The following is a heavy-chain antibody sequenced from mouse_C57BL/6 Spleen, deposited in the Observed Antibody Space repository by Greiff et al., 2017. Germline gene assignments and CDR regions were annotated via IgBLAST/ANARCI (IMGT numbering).Heavy chain of an antibody. CDR3: ARGEIYYGAMDY. Sequence: DVMLVESEGGLVQPGSSMKLSCTASGFTFSDYYMAWVRQVPEKGLEWVANINYDGSSTYYLDSLKCRFIISRDNAKNILYLQMSRLKSEDTATYYFARGEIYYGAMDYWGQGTSVTVSS. CDR1: GFTFSDYY. D-gene: IGHD1-1*01. J-gene: IGHJ4*01. CDR2: INYDGSST. V-gene: IGHV5-16*01.